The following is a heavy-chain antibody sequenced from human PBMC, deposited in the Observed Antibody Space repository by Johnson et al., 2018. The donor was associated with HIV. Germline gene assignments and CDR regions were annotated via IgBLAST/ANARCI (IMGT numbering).Heavy chain of an antibody. J-gene: IGHJ3*02. Sequence: VLLVESGGGLVQPGGSLRLSCAASGLTFSNYAMSWVRQGPGKGLEWVSAIGASGGRTFYADSVKGRFTISRDNSKNTLYLQMNSLRAEDTAVYYCASPGTVVTGLAFDIWGQGTMVTVSS. V-gene: IGHV3-23*04. CDR3: ASPGTVVTGLAFDI. D-gene: IGHD4-23*01. CDR1: GLTFSNYA. CDR2: IGASGGRT.